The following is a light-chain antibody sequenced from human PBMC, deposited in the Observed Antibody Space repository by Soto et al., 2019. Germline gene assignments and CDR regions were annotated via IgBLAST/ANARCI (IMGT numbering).Light chain of an antibody. Sequence: VLTQPPSASGTPGQRVTISCSGSSSNIGSNYVYWYQQLPGTAPKLLIYSNNQRPSGVPDRFSGSKSGTSASLAISGLRSEDEADYYCAAWDDSLSGHWVFGGGTKLTVL. CDR2: SNN. V-gene: IGLV1-47*02. J-gene: IGLJ3*02. CDR3: AAWDDSLSGHWV. CDR1: SSNIGSNY.